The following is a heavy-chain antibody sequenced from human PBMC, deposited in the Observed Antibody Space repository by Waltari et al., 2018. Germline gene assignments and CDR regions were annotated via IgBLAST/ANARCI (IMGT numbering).Heavy chain of an antibody. V-gene: IGHV3-48*01. J-gene: IGHJ4*01. CDR1: GFNLRSCT. D-gene: IGHD6-13*01. CDR3: ARVGPYSTSYYFDT. Sequence: DVQLVESGGGLMQPGGSLRLSCAVSGFNLRSCTMNWVRQAPGKGLEWVSYISSGSDTIYYADSVKGRFTISRDNAQNSLYLEMNSLRGEDTAVYYCARVGPYSTSYYFDTWGQGTLVTVSS. CDR2: ISSGSDTI.